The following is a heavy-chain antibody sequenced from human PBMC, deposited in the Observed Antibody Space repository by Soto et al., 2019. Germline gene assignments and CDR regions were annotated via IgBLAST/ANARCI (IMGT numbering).Heavy chain of an antibody. J-gene: IGHJ5*02. CDR1: VGSISITTFY. CDR3: ARLLGWYNYNYFDP. V-gene: IGHV4-39*01. CDR2: ISYRGST. Sequence: SETLGLSCSFSVGSISITTFYWGWIRQPPRQGLELIGSISYRGSTSYNPSLKSRVTISVDTSKNQFSLRLTSVTAADTAVYYCARLLGWYNYNYFDPWGQGTMVTVSS. D-gene: IGHD1-20*01.